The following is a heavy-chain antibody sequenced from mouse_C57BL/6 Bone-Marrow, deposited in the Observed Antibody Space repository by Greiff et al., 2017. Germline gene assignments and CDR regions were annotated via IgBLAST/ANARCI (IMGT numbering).Heavy chain of an antibody. Sequence: VQRVESGAELVKPGASVKLSCKASGYTFTEYTIHWVKQRSGQGLEWIGCFYPGSGSIKYNEKFKEKATLTADKSSSTVDMEVSRLTSEDAAVYFCARHERGYYGSFDYCGQGTTLTVSS. CDR3: ARHERGYYGSFDY. CDR1: GYTFTEYT. V-gene: IGHV1-62-2*01. D-gene: IGHD1-1*01. CDR2: FYPGSGSI. J-gene: IGHJ2*01.